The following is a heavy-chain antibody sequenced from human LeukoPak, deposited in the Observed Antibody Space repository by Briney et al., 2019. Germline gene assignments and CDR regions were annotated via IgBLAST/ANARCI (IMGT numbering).Heavy chain of an antibody. D-gene: IGHD3-22*01. CDR1: GGSISSYY. V-gene: IGHV4-4*07. J-gene: IGHJ4*02. Sequence: PSETLSLTCTVSGGSISSYYWSWIRQPAGKGLEWIGRIYTSGSTNYNPSLKSRVTMSVDTSKHQFSLKLSSVTAADTAVYYCARDGPYYYDSSGYYHFDYWGQGTLVTVSS. CDR3: ARDGPYYYDSSGYYHFDY. CDR2: IYTSGST.